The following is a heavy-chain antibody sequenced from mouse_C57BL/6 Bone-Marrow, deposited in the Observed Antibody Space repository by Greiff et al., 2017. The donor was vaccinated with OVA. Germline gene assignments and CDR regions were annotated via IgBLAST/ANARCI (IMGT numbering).Heavy chain of an antibody. CDR1: GFTFSSYG. Sequence: EVQVVESGGDLVKPGGSLKLSCAASGFTFSSYGMSWVRQTPDKRLEWVATISSGGSYTYYPDSVKGRFTISRDNAKNTQYLQMSSLKSEDTAMYYCARRHAWFAYWGQGTLVTVSA. V-gene: IGHV5-6*01. CDR3: ARRHAWFAY. CDR2: ISSGGSYT. J-gene: IGHJ3*01.